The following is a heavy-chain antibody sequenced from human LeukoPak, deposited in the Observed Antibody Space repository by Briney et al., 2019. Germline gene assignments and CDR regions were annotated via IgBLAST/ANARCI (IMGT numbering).Heavy chain of an antibody. Sequence: SETLSPTCTVSGGSISSYYWSWIRQPAGKGLEWIGRIYISGSTNYNPSLKSRVTMSVDTSKNQFSLKLSSVTAADTAVYYCASYDSSGYNWFDPWGQGTLVTVSS. J-gene: IGHJ5*02. CDR1: GGSISSYY. CDR2: IYISGST. V-gene: IGHV4-4*07. D-gene: IGHD3-22*01. CDR3: ASYDSSGYNWFDP.